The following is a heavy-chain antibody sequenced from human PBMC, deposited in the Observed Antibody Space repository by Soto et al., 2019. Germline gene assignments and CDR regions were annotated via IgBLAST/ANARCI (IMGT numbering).Heavy chain of an antibody. CDR2: ISAYNGNT. Sequence: XSVKVSCKASGYTFTSYGISWVRQVPGQGLEWMGWISAYNGNTNYAQKLQGRVTMTTDTSTSTAYMELRSLRSDDTAVYYCARDYYDFWSGYYQQVGYFDYWGQGTLVTVS. CDR1: GYTFTSYG. D-gene: IGHD3-3*01. V-gene: IGHV1-18*01. CDR3: ARDYYDFWSGYYQQVGYFDY. J-gene: IGHJ4*02.